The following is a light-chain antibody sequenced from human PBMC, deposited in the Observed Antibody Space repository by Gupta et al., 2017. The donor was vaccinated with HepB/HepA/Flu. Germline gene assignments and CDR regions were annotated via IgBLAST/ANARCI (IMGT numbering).Light chain of an antibody. CDR1: SSDVGAYNY. J-gene: IGLJ2*01. CDR3: ASHAGSSVV. CDR2: DVN. V-gene: IGLV2-11*01. Sequence: QSALTQPRSVSGSPGQSVTISCAGTSSDVGAYNYVSWLQQYPGKAPKFIIYDVNKRPSGVPDRFSGSKSGNTAYLTISGLQAEDEADYYCASHAGSSVVFGGGTKVTGL.